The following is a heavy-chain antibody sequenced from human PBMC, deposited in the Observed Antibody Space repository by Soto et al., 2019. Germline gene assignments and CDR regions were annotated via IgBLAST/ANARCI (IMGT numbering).Heavy chain of an antibody. D-gene: IGHD4-17*01. CDR1: GFTFSSYW. Sequence: EVQLVESGGGLVQPGGSLRLSCAASGFTFSSYWMSWVRQAPGKGLEWVANIKQDGSEKYYVDSVKGRFTISRDNAKNSLYLQMNSLRAEDTAVYYCAREQGRLRWYPGGYFDYWGQGTLVTVSS. CDR3: AREQGRLRWYPGGYFDY. J-gene: IGHJ4*02. CDR2: IKQDGSEK. V-gene: IGHV3-7*03.